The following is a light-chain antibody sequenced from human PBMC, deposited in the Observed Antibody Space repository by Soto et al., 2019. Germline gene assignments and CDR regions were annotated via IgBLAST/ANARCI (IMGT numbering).Light chain of an antibody. CDR1: QSVGTY. V-gene: IGKV3-11*01. J-gene: IGKJ1*01. CDR2: DAS. Sequence: EIVLTQSPVILSVSPGDRATLSCRASQSVGTYLAWYQQKPGQAPRLLIYDASIRATGIPARFSGRGSGTDFTLTISSLEPEDFAVYFCQQRNFRPGGTFGQGTKVEIK. CDR3: QQRNFRPGGT.